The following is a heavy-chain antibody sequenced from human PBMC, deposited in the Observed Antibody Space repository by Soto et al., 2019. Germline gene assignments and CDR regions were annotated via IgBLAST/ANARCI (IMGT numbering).Heavy chain of an antibody. CDR3: ARQDVVVPAAIPDYYYYYGMDV. Sequence: PGGSLKISCKGSGYSFTSYWISWVRQMPGKGLEWMGRIDPSDSYTNYSPSFQGHVTISADKSISTAYLQWSSLKASDTAMYYCARQDVVVPAAIPDYYYYYGMDVWGQGTTVTVSS. V-gene: IGHV5-10-1*01. J-gene: IGHJ6*02. CDR1: GYSFTSYW. D-gene: IGHD2-2*02. CDR2: IDPSDSYT.